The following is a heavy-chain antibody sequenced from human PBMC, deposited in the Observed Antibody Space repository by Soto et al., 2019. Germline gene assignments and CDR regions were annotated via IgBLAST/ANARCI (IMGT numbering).Heavy chain of an antibody. CDR3: ARRWGSAADY. J-gene: IGHJ4*02. D-gene: IGHD2-15*01. CDR2: IYYSGST. Sequence: QVQLQESGPGLVKPSETLSLTCTVSGGSISSYYWSWIRQPPGKGLEWIGYIYYSGSTNYNPSLKSRVTISVDTSKNQSSLKLSSVTAADTAVYYCARRWGSAADYWGQGTLVTVSS. CDR1: GGSISSYY. V-gene: IGHV4-59*08.